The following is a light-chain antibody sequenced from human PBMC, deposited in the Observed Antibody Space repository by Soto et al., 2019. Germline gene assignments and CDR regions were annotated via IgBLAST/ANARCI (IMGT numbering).Light chain of an antibody. V-gene: IGKV1-13*02. CDR2: DVS. J-gene: IGKJ1*01. CDR3: QQFRT. Sequence: QMPRYPPSLSAAVGGRVTITCRASQYISSYVNWYQQKPGKAPKLLIYDVSSLASGVPLRFSGSGSGTEFTLTISSLQPDDFATYYCQQFRTFGQGTKVDIK. CDR1: QYISSY.